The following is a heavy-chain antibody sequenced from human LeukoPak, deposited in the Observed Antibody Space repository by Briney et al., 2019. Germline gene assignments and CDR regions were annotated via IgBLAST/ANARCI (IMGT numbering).Heavy chain of an antibody. CDR2: IYYSGST. D-gene: IGHD3-9*01. CDR3: ARHKYDILTGYYD. CDR1: GGSISSSSYY. V-gene: IGHV4-39*01. J-gene: IGHJ4*02. Sequence: SETLSLTCTVSGGSISSSSYYWGWIRQPPGKGLEWIGSIYYSGSTYYNPSLKSRVAISVDTSKNQFSLKLSSVTAADTAVYYCARHKYDILTGYYDWGQGTLVTVSS.